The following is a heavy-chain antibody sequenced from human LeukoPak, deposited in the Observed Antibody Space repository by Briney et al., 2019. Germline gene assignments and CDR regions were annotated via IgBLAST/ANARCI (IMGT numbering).Heavy chain of an antibody. V-gene: IGHV3-21*01. D-gene: IGHD3-3*01. Sequence: PGGSLRLSCAASGFTFRSYSMNWVRQAPGKGLEWVSSISSSSSYIYYADSVKGRFTIFRDNAKNSLYLQMNSLRAEDTAVYYCARDRPVHDFWSGYPRSAFDIWGQGTMVTVSS. CDR3: ARDRPVHDFWSGYPRSAFDI. J-gene: IGHJ3*02. CDR2: ISSSSSYI. CDR1: GFTFRSYS.